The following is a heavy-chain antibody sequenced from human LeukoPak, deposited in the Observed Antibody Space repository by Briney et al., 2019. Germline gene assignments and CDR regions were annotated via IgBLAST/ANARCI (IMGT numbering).Heavy chain of an antibody. D-gene: IGHD4-17*01. V-gene: IGHV1-18*04. Sequence: GASVKVSCKASGYTFTGYYMHWVRQAPGQGLEWMGWISAYNGNTNYAQKLQGRVTMTTDTSTSTAYMELRSLRSDDTAVYYCARDLYGRNDYWGQGTLVTVSS. J-gene: IGHJ4*02. CDR2: ISAYNGNT. CDR1: GYTFTGYY. CDR3: ARDLYGRNDY.